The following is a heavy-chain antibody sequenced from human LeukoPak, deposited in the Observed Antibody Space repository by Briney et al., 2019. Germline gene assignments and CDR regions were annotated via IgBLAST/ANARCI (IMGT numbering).Heavy chain of an antibody. V-gene: IGHV3-23*01. J-gene: IGHJ3*02. CDR3: AKSGTYYYDSSGYYYPDDAFDI. Sequence: DSVRGRFTVSRDNSKNTLYLQMNSLRAEDTAVYYCAKSGTYYYDSSGYYYPDDAFDIWGQGTMVTGSS. D-gene: IGHD3-22*01.